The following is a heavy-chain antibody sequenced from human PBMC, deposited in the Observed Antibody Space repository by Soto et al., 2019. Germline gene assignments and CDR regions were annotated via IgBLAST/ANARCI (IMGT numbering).Heavy chain of an antibody. CDR1: GFTFSSYA. CDR2: ISGSGGST. V-gene: IGHV3-23*01. J-gene: IGHJ4*02. D-gene: IGHD6-19*01. Sequence: EVQLLESGGGLVQPGGSLRLSCAASGFTFSSYAMSWVRQAPGKGLEWVSAISGSGGSTYYADSVKGRFTISRDNSKNTLYLQMNSLRAEDTTVYYCAKARFRDSSMFLLDYWGQGTLVTVSS. CDR3: AKARFRDSSMFLLDY.